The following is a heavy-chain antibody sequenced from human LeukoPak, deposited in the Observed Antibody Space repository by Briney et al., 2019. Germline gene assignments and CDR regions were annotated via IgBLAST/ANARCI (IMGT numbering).Heavy chain of an antibody. CDR1: GGSISRYN. CDR2: IYPSGST. Sequence: SETLSVTCAVSGGSISRYNWNWIQQPAGKGLQLIGRIYPSGSTNSNPSLKSRVTMSVDTSKNQFSLKLSSVTAGDTAVYYCARAVVYSSGPWDYWGQGTLVTVSS. CDR3: ARAVVYSSGPWDY. V-gene: IGHV4-4*07. D-gene: IGHD5-18*01. J-gene: IGHJ4*02.